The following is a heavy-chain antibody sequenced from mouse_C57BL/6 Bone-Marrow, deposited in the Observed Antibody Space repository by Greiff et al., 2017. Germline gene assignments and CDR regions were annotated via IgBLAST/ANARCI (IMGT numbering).Heavy chain of an antibody. Sequence: EVQVVESGEGLVKPGGSLKLSCAASGFTFSSYAMSWVRQTPEQRLEWVAYISSGGDYIYYADTVKGRFTISRDNARNTLYLQMSSLKSEDTAMYYCTREGSYYPAWFAYWGQETLVTVSA. D-gene: IGHD2-1*01. V-gene: IGHV5-9-1*02. J-gene: IGHJ3*01. CDR3: TREGSYYPAWFAY. CDR2: ISSGGDYI. CDR1: GFTFSSYA.